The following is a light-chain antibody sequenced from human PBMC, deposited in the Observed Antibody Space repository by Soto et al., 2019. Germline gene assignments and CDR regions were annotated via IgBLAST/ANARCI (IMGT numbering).Light chain of an antibody. V-gene: IGKV3-20*01. CDR3: QHYGSSST. Sequence: EVVLTQSPGTLSLSPGERATLSCRASQNINNNYLAWYQHRPGQAPRLLIYGASSRATGIPARFSGSGSGTDFTLAISRLEPEDFAVYYCQHYGSSSTFGQGTKLEIK. CDR2: GAS. J-gene: IGKJ2*01. CDR1: QNINNNY.